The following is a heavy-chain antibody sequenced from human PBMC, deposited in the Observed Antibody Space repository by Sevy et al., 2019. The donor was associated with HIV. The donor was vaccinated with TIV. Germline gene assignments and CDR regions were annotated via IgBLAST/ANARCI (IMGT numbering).Heavy chain of an antibody. CDR1: GYRFSNYW. J-gene: IGHJ3*01. Sequence: GESLKISCKGSGYRFSNYWIAWVRQMPGKGLEWMGIIYPDDSDTRYSPSFQGQVTISVDKSISTAYLQWSSLKASDTAMYYCGRRYYYVGSGYFGGALDVWGQGTMVTVSS. V-gene: IGHV5-51*01. CDR3: GRRYYYVGSGYFGGALDV. CDR2: IYPDDSDT. D-gene: IGHD3-22*01.